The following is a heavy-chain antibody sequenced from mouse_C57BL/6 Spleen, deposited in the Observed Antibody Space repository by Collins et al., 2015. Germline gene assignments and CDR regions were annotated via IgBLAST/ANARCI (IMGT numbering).Heavy chain of an antibody. CDR1: GYTFTSYY. V-gene: IGHV1S56*01. CDR2: IYPGNVNT. D-gene: IGHD1-1*01. CDR3: ARENYYGSYAMDY. Sequence: QVQLQQSGPELVKPGASVRISCKASGYTFTSYYIHWVKQRPGQGLEWIGWIYPGNVNTKYNEKFKGKATLTADKSSSTAYMQLSSLTSEDSAVYFCARENYYGSYAMDYWGQGTSVTVSS. J-gene: IGHJ4*01.